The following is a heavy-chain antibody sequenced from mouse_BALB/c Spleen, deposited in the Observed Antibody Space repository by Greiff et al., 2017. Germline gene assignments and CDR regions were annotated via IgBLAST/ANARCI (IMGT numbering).Heavy chain of an antibody. CDR1: GDSLTSGY. CDR2: ISYSGST. CDR3: AIYYGNYWYFDV. D-gene: IGHD2-1*01. Sequence: VQLQESGPSLVKPSQTLSLTCSVTGDSLTSGYWNWIRKFPGNKLEYMGYISYSGSTYYNPSLKSRISITRDTSKNQYYLQLNSVTTEDTATYYCAIYYGNYWYFDVWGAGTTVTVSA. J-gene: IGHJ1*01. V-gene: IGHV3-8*02.